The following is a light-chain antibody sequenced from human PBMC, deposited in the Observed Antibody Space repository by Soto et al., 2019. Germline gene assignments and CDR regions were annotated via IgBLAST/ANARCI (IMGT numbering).Light chain of an antibody. Sequence: QSVLTQPASVSGSPGQSITISCTGTSSDVGGYNYVSWYQQHPGKAPKFMIYDVSNRPSGVSNRFSGSKSGNTASLTISGLQAEDESDYYCCSYTTCTLRLIVFGTGTMLTVL. CDR3: CSYTTCTLRLIV. J-gene: IGLJ1*01. CDR1: SSDVGGYNY. CDR2: DVS. V-gene: IGLV2-14*01.